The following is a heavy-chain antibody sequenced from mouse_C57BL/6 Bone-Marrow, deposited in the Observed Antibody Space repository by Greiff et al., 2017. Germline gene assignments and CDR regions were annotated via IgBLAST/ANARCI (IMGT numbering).Heavy chain of an antibody. J-gene: IGHJ3*01. D-gene: IGHD2-1*01. CDR2: INPNNGGT. V-gene: IGHV1-18*01. CDR3: ARWGGNYEAWFAY. Sequence: EVQRVESGPELVKPGASVKIPCKASGYTFTDYNMDWVKQSHGKSLEWIGDINPNNGGTIYNQKFKGKATLTVDKSSSTAYMELRSLTSEDTAVYYCARWGGNYEAWFAYWGQGTLVTVSA. CDR1: GYTFTDYN.